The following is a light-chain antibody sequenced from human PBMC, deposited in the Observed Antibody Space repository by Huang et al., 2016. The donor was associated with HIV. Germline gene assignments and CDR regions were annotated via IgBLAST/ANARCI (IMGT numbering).Light chain of an antibody. J-gene: IGKJ4*01. Sequence: EIVMTQSPATLSVSPGQRVTLSCRANRSVSTNLAWYQQRHGQAPRLLIYGSSTRAPGSPARFSGSGSGTDFSLTISSLQSKDFALYYCHQYNNWLLSFGGGTRV. V-gene: IGKV3-15*01. CDR2: GSS. CDR1: RSVSTN. CDR3: HQYNNWLLS.